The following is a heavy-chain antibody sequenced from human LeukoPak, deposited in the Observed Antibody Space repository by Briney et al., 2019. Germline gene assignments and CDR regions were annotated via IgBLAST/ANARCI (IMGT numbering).Heavy chain of an antibody. Sequence: GALRLSFSVSGFTFINYALNWVRQAPGQGLDWVSAISQLVDYIYYAESVKGRFTISRDNSKNKVYLQMNGLRAEGTGVYYGVKVKEVGREPYDYWGQGTLVTVSS. D-gene: IGHD1-26*01. V-gene: IGHV3-23*01. CDR1: GFTFINYA. CDR3: VKVKEVGREPYDY. CDR2: ISQLVDYI. J-gene: IGHJ4*02.